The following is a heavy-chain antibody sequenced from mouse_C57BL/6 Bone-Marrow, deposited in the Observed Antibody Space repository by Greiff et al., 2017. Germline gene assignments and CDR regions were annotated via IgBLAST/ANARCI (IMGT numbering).Heavy chain of an antibody. Sequence: QVQLQQSGAELVKPGASVKISCTASGYAFSSYWMNWVKQRPGKGLEWIGQIYPGDGDTNYNGKFQGTATLTADQSSSTAYMQLSSLTSEDSAVYFWSRDGYHCYFDVGGTGTTVTVSS. D-gene: IGHD2-3*01. CDR1: GYAFSSYW. CDR2: IYPGDGDT. V-gene: IGHV1-80*01. J-gene: IGHJ1*03. CDR3: SRDGYHCYFDV.